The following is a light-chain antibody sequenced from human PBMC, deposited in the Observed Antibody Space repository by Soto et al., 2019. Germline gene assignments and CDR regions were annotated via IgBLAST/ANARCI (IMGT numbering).Light chain of an antibody. J-gene: IGKJ1*01. CDR3: QHYNSYWS. V-gene: IGKV1-5*01. CDR2: DVS. CDR1: QSISGW. Sequence: DIHMTQSPSTLSSSLGDRVTITFRASQSISGWLAWYQQKPGKAPKLLIYDVSSLESGVPSRFSGSGSGTDFTLTISSLQPDDFATYYCQHYNSYWSFGQGTKVDI.